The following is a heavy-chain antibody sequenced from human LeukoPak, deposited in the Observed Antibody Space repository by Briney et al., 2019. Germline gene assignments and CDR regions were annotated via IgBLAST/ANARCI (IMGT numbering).Heavy chain of an antibody. V-gene: IGHV3-7*01. D-gene: IGHD2-8*01. CDR3: AKGGRGNGEVY. Sequence: GGSLRLSCAVSGFTFSSYWMNWVRQAPGKGLERVANIKQDGSEKNYVDSVKGRFTISRDNAKSSLFLQTNDLRAEDTAVYYCAKGGRGNGEVYWGQGTLVTVSS. CDR1: GFTFSSYW. CDR2: IKQDGSEK. J-gene: IGHJ4*02.